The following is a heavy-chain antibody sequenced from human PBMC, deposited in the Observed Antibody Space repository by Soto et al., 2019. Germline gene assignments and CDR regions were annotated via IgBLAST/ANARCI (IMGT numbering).Heavy chain of an antibody. J-gene: IGHJ5*02. CDR3: ARETRFGAVNWFDP. D-gene: IGHD3-16*01. Sequence: PSETLSLTCTVSGGSISSGDYYWSWIRQHPGKGLEWIGYIYYSGSTYYNPSLKSRVTISIDTSKNQFSLKLSSVAAADTAVYYCARETRFGAVNWFDPWGQGTLVTVS. V-gene: IGHV4-31*03. CDR2: IYYSGST. CDR1: GGSISSGDYY.